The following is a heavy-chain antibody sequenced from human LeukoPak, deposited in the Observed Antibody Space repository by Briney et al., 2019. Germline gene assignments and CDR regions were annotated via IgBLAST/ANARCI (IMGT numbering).Heavy chain of an antibody. V-gene: IGHV3-30-3*01. Sequence: PGRSLRLSCAASGFTFSSYAIYWVRQAPGKGLEWVAVISYDGNIKKYADSVKGRFTISRDNPKNTLYLQMNSLRSEDTAVYFCARDSESSSSVSAFDIWGRGTKVTVSS. J-gene: IGHJ3*02. CDR3: ARDSESSSSVSAFDI. CDR1: GFTFSSYA. D-gene: IGHD6-6*01. CDR2: ISYDGNIK.